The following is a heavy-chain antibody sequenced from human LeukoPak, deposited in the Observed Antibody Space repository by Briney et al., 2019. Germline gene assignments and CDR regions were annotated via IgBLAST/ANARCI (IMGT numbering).Heavy chain of an antibody. CDR1: GGSFSGYF. Sequence: PSETLSLTCAVYGGSFSGYFWSWIRQPPGKGPEWIGEINHSGSTNYNPSLKGRVTISVDTSKNQLSLKLSSVSAADTAVYSCARGLSTVTTFNWFDPWGQGTLVAVSS. D-gene: IGHD4-17*01. V-gene: IGHV4-34*01. J-gene: IGHJ5*02. CDR3: ARGLSTVTTFNWFDP. CDR2: INHSGST.